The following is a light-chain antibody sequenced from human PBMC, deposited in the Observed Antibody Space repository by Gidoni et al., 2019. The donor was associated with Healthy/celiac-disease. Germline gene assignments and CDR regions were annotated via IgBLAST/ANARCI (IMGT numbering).Light chain of an antibody. J-gene: IGKJ1*01. V-gene: IGKV1-5*03. CDR2: NAS. CDR1: QGISSW. Sequence: TQMTQSPSPLSASVGDRVTITCRASQGISSWLAWYQQKPGKAPKLLIYNASSLESGVPSRFSGSGSGTDFTLTISSLQPDDFATYYCQQYNSYSFTFGRGTKVEIK. CDR3: QQYNSYSFT.